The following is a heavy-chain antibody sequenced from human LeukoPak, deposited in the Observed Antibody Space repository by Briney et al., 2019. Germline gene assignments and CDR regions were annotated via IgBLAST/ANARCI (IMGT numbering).Heavy chain of an antibody. CDR3: ARVATTLGYYFDY. CDR1: GDSISTYY. V-gene: IGHV4-59*08. J-gene: IGHJ4*02. D-gene: IGHD3-16*01. Sequence: SETLSLTCTVSGDSISTYYWSWIRQPPGKGLEWIGHIYSSGSTKYNPSLKSRVTISVDTSKNQFSLKLSSVTAADTAVYYCARVATTLGYYFDYWGQGTLVTVSS. CDR2: IYSSGST.